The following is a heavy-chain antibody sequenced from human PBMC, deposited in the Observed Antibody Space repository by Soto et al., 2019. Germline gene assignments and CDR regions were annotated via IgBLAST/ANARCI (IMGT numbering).Heavy chain of an antibody. Sequence: GESLKISCKGSGYSFTSYWIIWVRQMPGKGLEWMGRIDPSDSYTNYSPSFQGHVTISADKSISTAYLQWSSLKASDTAMYYCASSPRGYCSSTSCRELGNYYGMDVWGQGT. J-gene: IGHJ6*02. CDR2: IDPSDSYT. CDR1: GYSFTSYW. D-gene: IGHD2-2*01. CDR3: ASSPRGYCSSTSCRELGNYYGMDV. V-gene: IGHV5-10-1*01.